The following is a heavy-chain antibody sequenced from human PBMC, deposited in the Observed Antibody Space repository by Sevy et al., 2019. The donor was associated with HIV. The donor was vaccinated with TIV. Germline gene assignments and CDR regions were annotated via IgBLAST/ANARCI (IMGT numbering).Heavy chain of an antibody. CDR2: ISRSGTTT. V-gene: IGHV3-48*02. CDR1: GLNFSKYS. J-gene: IGHJ6*02. CDR3: ARDYDFWSGYTALSYYSLSYYYGMDV. D-gene: IGHD3-3*01. Sequence: GGSLRLSCAASGLNFSKYSFNWVRQAPEKGLEWISHISRSGTTTYYAESVKGRFTVSRDNAKNSLYRQMSSLRDEDTAVYYCARDYDFWSGYTALSYYSLSYYYGMDVWGQGTTVTVSS.